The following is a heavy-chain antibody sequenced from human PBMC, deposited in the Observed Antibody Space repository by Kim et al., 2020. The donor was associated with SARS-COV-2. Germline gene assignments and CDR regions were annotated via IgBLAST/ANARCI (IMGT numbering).Heavy chain of an antibody. CDR1: GFTVSSNY. CDR2: IYSGGST. V-gene: IGHV3-53*01. Sequence: GGSLRLSCAASGFTVSSNYMSWVRQAPGKGLEWVSVIYSGGSTYYADSVKGRFTISRDNSKNTLYLQMNSLRAEDTAVYYCARVGYSSGWYEVPVWGQGTTVTVSS. CDR3: ARVGYSSGWYEVPV. D-gene: IGHD6-19*01. J-gene: IGHJ6*02.